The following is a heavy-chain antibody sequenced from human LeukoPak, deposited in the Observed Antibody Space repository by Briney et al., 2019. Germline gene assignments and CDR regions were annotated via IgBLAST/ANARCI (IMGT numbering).Heavy chain of an antibody. V-gene: IGHV3-72*01. CDR1: GFTFSDHY. CDR2: TRNKATSYTT. J-gene: IGHJ4*02. CDR3: ARGGTHTSGYSYLLA. D-gene: IGHD5-18*01. Sequence: AGVSLRLSCAASGFTFSDHYMDWVRQDPGKGLEWVGRTRNKATSYTTTYAASVKGRFTISRDDSKNSIYLQMNSLKTEDTAVYYCARGGTHTSGYSYLLAWGQGTLVTVSS.